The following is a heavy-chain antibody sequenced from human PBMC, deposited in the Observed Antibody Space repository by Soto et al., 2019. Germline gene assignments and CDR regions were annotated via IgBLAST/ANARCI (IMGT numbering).Heavy chain of an antibody. CDR1: GYTFTSYG. V-gene: IGHV1-18*01. J-gene: IGHJ6*02. CDR2: ISAYNGNT. Sequence: GASVKVSCKASGYTFTSYGISWVRQAPGQGLEWMGWISAYNGNTNYAQKLQGRVTMTTDTSTSTAYMELRSLRSDDTAVYYCARVRGVTNSYYYYGMDVWGQGTTVTVSS. CDR3: ARVRGVTNSYYYYGMDV. D-gene: IGHD4-17*01.